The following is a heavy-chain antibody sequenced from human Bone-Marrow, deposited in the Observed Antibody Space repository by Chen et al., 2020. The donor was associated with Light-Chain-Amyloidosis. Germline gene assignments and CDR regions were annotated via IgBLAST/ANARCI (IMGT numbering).Heavy chain of an antibody. CDR1: GFTFSSYA. CDR3: ASRDSSSSSGYYYYGMDV. V-gene: IGHV3-30-3*01. Sequence: QVQLVESGGGVVQPGRSLSLSCAASGFTFSSYAMHWVRQAPGKGLEWVAVISYDGSNKYYADSVKGRFTISRDNSKNTLYLQMNSLRAEDTAVYYCASRDSSSSSGYYYYGMDVWGQGTTVTVSS. J-gene: IGHJ6*02. CDR2: ISYDGSNK. D-gene: IGHD6-6*01.